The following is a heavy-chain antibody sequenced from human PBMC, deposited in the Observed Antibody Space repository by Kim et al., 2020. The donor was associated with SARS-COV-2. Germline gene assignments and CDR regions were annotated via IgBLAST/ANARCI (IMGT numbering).Heavy chain of an antibody. CDR2: TYYRSKWHN. CDR3: ARASVLLWFRESYNWFDP. J-gene: IGHJ5*02. CDR1: GDSVSSNSAA. D-gene: IGHD3-10*01. Sequence: SQTLSLTCAISGDSVSSNSAAWNWIRQSPSRGLEWLGRTYYRSKWHNDDAVSVKSRITINPDTSKNQSSLQLNSVTPEDTAVYYCARASVLLWFRESYNWFDPWGQRTLVTVSS. V-gene: IGHV6-1*01.